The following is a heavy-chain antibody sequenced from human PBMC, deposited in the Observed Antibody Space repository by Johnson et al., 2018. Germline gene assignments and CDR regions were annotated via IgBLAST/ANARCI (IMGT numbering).Heavy chain of an antibody. D-gene: IGHD2-2*01. V-gene: IGHV3-23*04. CDR1: GFTFSNYA. J-gene: IGHJ3*02. Sequence: EVQLVESGGGLVQPGGSLRLSCEASGFTFSNYAINWVRQAPGRGLEWVSVISGSGGSTYYADSVKGRFTISRDNSKNTLYLQLTSLRAEDTAVYYCAKDPSSYCSSTTCGNDAFDIWGQGTMVTVSS. CDR3: AKDPSSYCSSTTCGNDAFDI. CDR2: ISGSGGST.